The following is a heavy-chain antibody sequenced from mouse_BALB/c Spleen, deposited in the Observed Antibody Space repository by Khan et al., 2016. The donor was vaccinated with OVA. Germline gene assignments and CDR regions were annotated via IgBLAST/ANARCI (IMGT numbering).Heavy chain of an antibody. CDR2: INPSNGYT. CDR3: VRDGAYHRNDGWFAY. V-gene: IGHV1-4*01. Sequence: QVRLQQSGAELARPGASVKMSCKASGYTFTSYTIHWIKERPGQGLEWIGYINPSNGYTNYNQKFKDKATLTTDKSSTPAYLQLSSLTSDDSAVYNGVRDGAYHRNDGWFAYWGQGTLVTVSA. CDR1: GYTFTSYT. J-gene: IGHJ3*01. D-gene: IGHD2-14*01.